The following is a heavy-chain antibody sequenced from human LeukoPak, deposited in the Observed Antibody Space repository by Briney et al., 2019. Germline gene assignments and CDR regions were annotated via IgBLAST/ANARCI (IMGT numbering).Heavy chain of an antibody. CDR3: ASQKNGASDY. D-gene: IGHD1-1*01. V-gene: IGHV3-7*05. J-gene: IGHJ4*02. Sequence: PGGSLRLSCAASRFTFSNYWMSWGRQAPGKGLEWLTNIKQDGSEKYYVDSVKGRFTISRDNAKSSLYLQMNSLRAEDTAVYYCASQKNGASDYWGQGTMVTVSS. CDR2: IKQDGSEK. CDR1: RFTFSNYW.